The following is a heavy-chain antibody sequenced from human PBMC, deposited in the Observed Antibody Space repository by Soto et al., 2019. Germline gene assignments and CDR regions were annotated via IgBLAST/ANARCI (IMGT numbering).Heavy chain of an antibody. V-gene: IGHV3-33*08. Sequence: GGSLRLSCAASGFTFSSYGMHWVRQAPGKGLEWAAVIWYDGSNKYYADSVKGRFTISRDNSRNTLYLQMNSLRAEDTAVYYCARDSAATSRPQYFDYWGQGTLVTVSS. CDR2: IWYDGSNK. D-gene: IGHD2-15*01. J-gene: IGHJ4*02. CDR1: GFTFSSYG. CDR3: ARDSAATSRPQYFDY.